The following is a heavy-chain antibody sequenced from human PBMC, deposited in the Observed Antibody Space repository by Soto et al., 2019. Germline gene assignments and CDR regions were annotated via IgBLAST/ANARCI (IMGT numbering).Heavy chain of an antibody. J-gene: IGHJ4*02. V-gene: IGHV3-48*03. CDR2: ISSSGSTI. CDR3: ARTTTVTTLDY. CDR1: GFTFSSYE. D-gene: IGHD4-17*01. Sequence: EVQLVESGGGLVQPGGSLRLSCAASGFTFSSYEMNWVRQAPGKGLEWVSYISSSGSTIYYADSVKGRFTISRDNAKNSLYLQMSSLRAEDTAVYYCARTTTVTTLDYWGQGTLVTVSS.